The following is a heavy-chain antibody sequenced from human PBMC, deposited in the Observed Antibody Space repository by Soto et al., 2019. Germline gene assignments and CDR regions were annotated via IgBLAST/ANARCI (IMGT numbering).Heavy chain of an antibody. V-gene: IGHV3-15*01. J-gene: IGHJ6*03. D-gene: IGHD3-3*01. CDR3: TTGSDVLRFLEWFSDYYYMDV. CDR2: IKSKTDGGTT. Sequence: EVQLVESGGGLVKPGGSLRLSCAASGFTFSNAWMSWVRQAPGKGLEWVGRIKSKTDGGTTDYAAPVKGRFTISRDDSKNTLYLQMNSLKTEDTAVYYCTTGSDVLRFLEWFSDYYYMDVWGKGTTVTVSS. CDR1: GFTFSNAW.